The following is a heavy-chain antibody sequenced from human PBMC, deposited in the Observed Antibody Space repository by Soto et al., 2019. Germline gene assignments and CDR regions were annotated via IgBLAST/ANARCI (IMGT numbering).Heavy chain of an antibody. CDR3: VRGLRGSDQLFDY. J-gene: IGHJ4*01. Sequence: PSETLSLTCAVSGASISDYYWIWIRQPAGKRLEWLGRIDASGSTNYSPSLKSRVAMSVDTSKSQFSLKLTSLTAADTAVYYCVRGLRGSDQLFDYWGQGTLVTVSS. CDR2: IDASGST. CDR1: GASISDYY. V-gene: IGHV4-4*07. D-gene: IGHD1-1*01.